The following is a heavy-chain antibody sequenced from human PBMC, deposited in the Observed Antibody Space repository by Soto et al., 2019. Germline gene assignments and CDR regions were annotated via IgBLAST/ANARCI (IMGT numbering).Heavy chain of an antibody. J-gene: IGHJ5*02. CDR2: IYYSGRT. D-gene: IGHD3-3*01. CDR1: GVSIRSYY. V-gene: IGHV4-59*01. CDR3: ARDMRYYDFSSGQTAFSWFDT. Sequence: QVQLQESGPGLVKPSETLSLSCTVSGVSIRSYYWSWIRQSPGKGLEWIGYIYYSGRTSYNPSLKSRVNILIDTSKKQFSLKMTSVTAAGTALYFCARDMRYYDFSSGQTAFSWFDTGGQGLLVTVSS.